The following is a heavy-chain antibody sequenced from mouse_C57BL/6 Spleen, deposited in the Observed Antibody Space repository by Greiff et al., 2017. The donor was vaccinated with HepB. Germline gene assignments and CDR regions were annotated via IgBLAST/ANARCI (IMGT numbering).Heavy chain of an antibody. D-gene: IGHD1-1*01. J-gene: IGHJ2*01. CDR3: ARSGYGSLYYFDY. CDR1: GYTFTDYY. V-gene: IGHV1-75*01. CDR2: IFPGSGST. Sequence: VQLVESGPELVKPGASVKISCKASGYTFTDYYINWVKQRPGQGLEWIGWIFPGSGSTYYNEKFKGKATLTVDKSSSTAYMLLSSLTSEDSAVYFCARSGYGSLYYFDYWGQGTTLTVSS.